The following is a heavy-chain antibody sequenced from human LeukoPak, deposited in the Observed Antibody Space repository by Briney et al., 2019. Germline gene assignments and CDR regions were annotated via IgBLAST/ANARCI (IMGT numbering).Heavy chain of an antibody. CDR1: GGSISSYH. D-gene: IGHD4-11*01. Sequence: SETLSLTCSVSGGSISSYHWSWIRQPPGKGLEWIGYIYYSGSINYNPSLKSRLTISVHTSKNQFSLKLSSVTAADTAVYYCARLSTVTTSFDYWGQGTLVTVSS. CDR3: ARLSTVTTSFDY. CDR2: IYYSGSI. V-gene: IGHV4-59*12. J-gene: IGHJ4*02.